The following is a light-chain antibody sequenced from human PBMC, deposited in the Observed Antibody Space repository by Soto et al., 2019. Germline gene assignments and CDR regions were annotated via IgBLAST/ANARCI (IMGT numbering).Light chain of an antibody. V-gene: IGLV2-14*01. CDR1: SIDIAPYNY. CDR3: QSYDSSLSGYV. CDR2: GVS. Sequence: QSALTQPASVSGSPGQSLTISCTGTSIDIAPYNYVSWYQQHPGKAPKLIIYGVSYRPSGISNRFSGSKSGTSASLAITGLQAEDEADYYCQSYDSSLSGYVFGTGTKVTVL. J-gene: IGLJ1*01.